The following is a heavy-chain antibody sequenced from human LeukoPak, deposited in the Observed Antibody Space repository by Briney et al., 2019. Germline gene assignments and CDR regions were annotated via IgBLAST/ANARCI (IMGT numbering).Heavy chain of an antibody. CDR1: GFTFSDYT. J-gene: IGHJ4*02. D-gene: IGHD1-26*01. V-gene: IGHV3-21*01. CDR3: ARELSGEPAYFDY. Sequence: GGSLRLSCAASGFTFSDYTMDWVRQAPGKGLEWVSSISTSSSYIYYADSVKGRFTISRDNAQNSLYLQMNSLRAEDTAVDYCARELSGEPAYFDYWGQGTLVTVSS. CDR2: ISTSSSYI.